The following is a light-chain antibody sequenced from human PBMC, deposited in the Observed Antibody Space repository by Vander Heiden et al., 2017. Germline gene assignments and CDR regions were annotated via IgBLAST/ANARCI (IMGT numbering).Light chain of an antibody. CDR3: QQYHSYPPT. Sequence: DIQMTQSPSSLSASVGDGVTITCRASRDISTYLAWFQKKPGKAPKSLIYAASNLQSGVPSRFSGSGSGTDFTLTISNVQPEDFATYYCQQYHSYPPTFGQGTRLDI. CDR2: AAS. J-gene: IGKJ5*01. CDR1: RDISTY. V-gene: IGKV1-16*01.